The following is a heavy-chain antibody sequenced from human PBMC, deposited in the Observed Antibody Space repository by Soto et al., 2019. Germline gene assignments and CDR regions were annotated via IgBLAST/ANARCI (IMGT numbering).Heavy chain of an antibody. V-gene: IGHV4-61*01. CDR2: IYNMVSV. J-gene: IGHJ4*02. CDR1: GDSVNSGSYY. CDR3: ARDWSS. Sequence: QVQLQESGPGLVKPSDTLFLTCTVSGDSVNSGSYYWHWIRQSPGKGLEWIGYIYNMVSVNYHPSLRSRGTISVDTSKNQVSLKLRAVTAADTAIYYCARDWSSWGQGTRVTVSS. D-gene: IGHD3-3*01.